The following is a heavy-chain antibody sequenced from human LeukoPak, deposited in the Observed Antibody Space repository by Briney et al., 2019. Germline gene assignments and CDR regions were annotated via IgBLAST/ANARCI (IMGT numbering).Heavy chain of an antibody. CDR2: ISGSGGST. CDR1: GFTFSSYA. V-gene: IGHV3-23*01. CDR3: AREWIGYDILTGYYNMLDY. Sequence: GGSLRLSCAASGFTFSSYAMSWVRQAPGKGLEWVSAISGSGGSTYYADSVKGRFTISRDNSKNTLYLQMNSLRAEDTAVYYCAREWIGYDILTGYYNMLDYWGQGTLVTVSS. J-gene: IGHJ4*02. D-gene: IGHD3-9*01.